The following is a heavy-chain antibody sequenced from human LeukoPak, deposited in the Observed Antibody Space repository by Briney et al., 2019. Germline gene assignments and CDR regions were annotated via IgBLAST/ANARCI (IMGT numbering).Heavy chain of an antibody. V-gene: IGHV3-30*18. J-gene: IGHJ6*02. CDR2: ISYDGSNK. CDR1: GFIFSSHG. Sequence: GRSLRLSCAASGFIFSSHGIHWVRQGPGKGLEWVAVISYDGSNKYYADSVKGRFTISRDNSKNTVYLQMNSPRAEDSAVYYCVKDQGGGYRYGANYYYAMDVWGQGITVTVSS. CDR3: VKDQGGGYRYGANYYYAMDV. D-gene: IGHD5-18*01.